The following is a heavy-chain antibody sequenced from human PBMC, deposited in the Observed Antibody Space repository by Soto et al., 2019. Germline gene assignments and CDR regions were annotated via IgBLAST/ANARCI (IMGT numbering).Heavy chain of an antibody. CDR2: IYYSGST. Sequence: SETLSLTCTVSGGSISSYYWSWIRQPPGKGLEWIGYIYYSGSTNYNPSLKSRVTISVDTSKNQFSLKLTSVTAADTAVYYCARDNGYSYGYNLDHWGQGT. CDR3: ARDNGYSYGYNLDH. D-gene: IGHD5-18*01. J-gene: IGHJ4*02. V-gene: IGHV4-59*01. CDR1: GGSISSYY.